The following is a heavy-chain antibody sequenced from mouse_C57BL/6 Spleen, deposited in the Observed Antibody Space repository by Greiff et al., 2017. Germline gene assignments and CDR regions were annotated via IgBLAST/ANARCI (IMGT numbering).Heavy chain of an antibody. CDR2: LLPGSGST. V-gene: IGHV1-9*01. D-gene: IGHD1-3*01. J-gene: IGHJ3*01. Sequence: VQLQQSGAELMKPGASVKLSCKATGYTFTGYWIEWVKQRPGHGLEWIGELLPGSGSTNYTEKFKGKATFTADTSSNTAYMQLSSLTTEDSAIYYCAREASKGTWFAYWGQGTLVTVAA. CDR1: GYTFTGYW. CDR3: AREASKGTWFAY.